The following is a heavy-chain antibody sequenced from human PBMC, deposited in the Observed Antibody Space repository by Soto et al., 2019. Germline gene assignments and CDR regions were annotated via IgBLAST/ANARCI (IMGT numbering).Heavy chain of an antibody. J-gene: IGHJ4*02. CDR1: GFTFSSYG. Sequence: QVQLVESGGGVVQPGRSLRLSCAASGFTFSSYGMHWVRQAPGKGLEWVAVIWYDGSNKYYADSVKGRFTISRDNSKNTLYLQMNSLRAEDTAVYYCARGVYGDYWVDYWGQETLVTVSS. CDR2: IWYDGSNK. V-gene: IGHV3-33*01. CDR3: ARGVYGDYWVDY. D-gene: IGHD4-17*01.